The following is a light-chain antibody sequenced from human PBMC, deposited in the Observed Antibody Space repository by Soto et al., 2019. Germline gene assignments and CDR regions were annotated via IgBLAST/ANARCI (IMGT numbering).Light chain of an antibody. CDR3: QQYDTSPPMYN. Sequence: DIVLTQSPGTLSLSPGERATLSCRASQSVDSTYLAWYQQKPDQSPRLLIYATSTRAAGIPDRFSGSGSGTDFTLTISRLEPDDVAVYYCQQYDTSPPMYNVGQGTK. CDR2: ATS. J-gene: IGKJ2*01. CDR1: QSVDSTY. V-gene: IGKV3-20*01.